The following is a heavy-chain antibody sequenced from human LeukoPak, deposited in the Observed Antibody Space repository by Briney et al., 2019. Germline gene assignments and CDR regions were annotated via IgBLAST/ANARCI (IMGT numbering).Heavy chain of an antibody. D-gene: IGHD4-11*01. V-gene: IGHV4-59*01. CDR2: IYYSGST. CDR1: GGSIRSYY. Sequence: SETLSLTCTVSGGSIRSYYWSWIRQPPGKGLEWIGYIYYSGSTNYNPSLKSRVTISVDTSKNQFSLKLSSVIAADTAVYRASGAYSYYYMDVWGKGTTVTISS. CDR3: SGAYSYYYMDV. J-gene: IGHJ6*03.